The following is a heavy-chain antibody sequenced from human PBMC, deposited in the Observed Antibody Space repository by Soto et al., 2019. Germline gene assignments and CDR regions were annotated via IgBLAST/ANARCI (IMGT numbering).Heavy chain of an antibody. CDR2: IYYSGST. V-gene: IGHV4-59*01. J-gene: IGHJ5*02. Sequence: QVQLQESGPVLVKPSETLSLTCTVSGGSISSYYWSWIRQPPGKGLEWIGYIYYSGSTNYNPSLKSRVTISVDTSKNQFSLKLSSVTAADTAVYYCAREKYSSGWHDWWFDPWGQGTLVTVSS. D-gene: IGHD6-19*01. CDR1: GGSISSYY. CDR3: AREKYSSGWHDWWFDP.